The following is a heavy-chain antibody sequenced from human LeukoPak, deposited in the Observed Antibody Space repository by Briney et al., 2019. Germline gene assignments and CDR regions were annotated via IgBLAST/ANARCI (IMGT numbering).Heavy chain of an antibody. CDR1: GFTFSSYG. V-gene: IGHV3-33*01. Sequence: GGALRLSCAASGFTFSSYGMHWVRQAPGKGREWVAVICYDGSNKYYADSVKGGFTISRDNSKNTLYLQRNSLRAEDTAVYYCAREGARGVEIDYWGQETLVTVSS. CDR2: ICYDGSNK. J-gene: IGHJ4*02. D-gene: IGHD3-10*01. CDR3: AREGARGVEIDY.